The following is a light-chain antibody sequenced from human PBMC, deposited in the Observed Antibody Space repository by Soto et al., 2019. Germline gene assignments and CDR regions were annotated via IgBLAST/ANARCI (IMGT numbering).Light chain of an antibody. V-gene: IGKV1-39*01. CDR3: QQSYTSIT. Sequence: DIQMTQSPSSLSASVGDRVTITCRASQSISSYLNWYQQKPGKAPKLLIYTASNLQSGVPSRFSGSGSGTDFTLTITSLQPEDFATYYCQQSYTSITSGQGTRLEIK. CDR2: TAS. CDR1: QSISSY. J-gene: IGKJ5*01.